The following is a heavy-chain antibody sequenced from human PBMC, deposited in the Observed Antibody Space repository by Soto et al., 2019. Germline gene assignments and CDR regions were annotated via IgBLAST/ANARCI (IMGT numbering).Heavy chain of an antibody. CDR1: VYSFTGYG. CDR2: ISAYNGNT. Sequence: GXSVKVSCKGSVYSFTGYGISWVRQAPGQGLEWMGWISAYNGNTNYAQKLQGRVTMTTDTSTSTAYMELRSLRSDDTAVYYCARVDCTSCYSYYYYGMDVWGQGATVTVSS. CDR3: ARVDCTSCYSYYYYGMDV. V-gene: IGHV1-18*04. D-gene: IGHD2-2*01. J-gene: IGHJ6*02.